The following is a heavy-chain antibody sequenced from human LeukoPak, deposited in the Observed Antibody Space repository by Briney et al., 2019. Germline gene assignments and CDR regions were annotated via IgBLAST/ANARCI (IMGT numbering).Heavy chain of an antibody. V-gene: IGHV3-21*01. Sequence: GGSLRLSCAASGFTFSSYSMNWVRQAPGKGLEWVSSISSSSSYIYYADSVKGRFTISRDNAKNSLYLQMNSLRAEDTAVYYCAKDQVATNYPDYWGQGTLVTVSS. CDR3: AKDQVATNYPDY. D-gene: IGHD5-12*01. CDR1: GFTFSSYS. CDR2: ISSSSSYI. J-gene: IGHJ4*02.